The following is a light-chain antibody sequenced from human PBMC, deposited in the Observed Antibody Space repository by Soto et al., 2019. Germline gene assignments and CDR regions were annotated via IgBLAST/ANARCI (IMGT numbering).Light chain of an antibody. Sequence: EIVLTQSPGTLSLSPGERATLSCRASQSVGSNYLAWYQQKPGQAPRLLIYGASSRATGIPDRFSGSGSGTDFTLTISRLEPEDFAIYYCQQYGSSSITFGQGTRLEIK. CDR1: QSVGSNY. CDR2: GAS. V-gene: IGKV3-20*01. J-gene: IGKJ5*01. CDR3: QQYGSSSIT.